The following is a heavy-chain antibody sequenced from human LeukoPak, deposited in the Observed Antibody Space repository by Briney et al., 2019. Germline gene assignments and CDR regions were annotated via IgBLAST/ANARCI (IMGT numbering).Heavy chain of an antibody. V-gene: IGHV3-33*01. CDR2: IWYDGSNK. Sequence: GGSLRLSCAASGFTFSSYGMHWVRQAPGKGLEWVAVIWYDGSNKYYADSVKGRFTISRDNAKSSLYLQMNSLRAEDTAEYYCARDAGIAVAGTVGHFDYWGQGALVTVSS. D-gene: IGHD6-19*01. CDR3: ARDAGIAVAGTVGHFDY. CDR1: GFTFSSYG. J-gene: IGHJ4*02.